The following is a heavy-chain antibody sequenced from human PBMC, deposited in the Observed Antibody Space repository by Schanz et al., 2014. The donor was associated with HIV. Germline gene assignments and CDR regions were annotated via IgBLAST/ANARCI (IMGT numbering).Heavy chain of an antibody. CDR2: MNPNRGNA. J-gene: IGHJ6*02. CDR1: GYTFNTYD. CDR3: ARRRGWGSYRYFPYGLDV. V-gene: IGHV1-8*01. Sequence: QVPLVQSGAEVREPGASVKVSCKASGYTFNTYDINWVRQAPGQGLEWMGWMNPNRGNAGFAQNFQGRVTLTRDTSITTADMELTSLRPEDTAVYYCARRRGWGSYRYFPYGLDVWGQGTTVTVSS. D-gene: IGHD3-16*02.